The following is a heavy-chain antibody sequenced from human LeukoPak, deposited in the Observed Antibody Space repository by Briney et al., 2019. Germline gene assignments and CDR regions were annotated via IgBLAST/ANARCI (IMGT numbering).Heavy chain of an antibody. Sequence: GSSVKVSCKASGYTFTSYYMHWVRQAPGQGLEWMGIINPSGGSTSYAQKFQGRVTMTRDTSTSTVYMELSSLRSEDTAVYYCARGAGTHYYYYYYYMDVWGKGTTVTVSS. CDR1: GYTFTSYY. D-gene: IGHD3-10*01. CDR2: INPSGGST. V-gene: IGHV1-46*01. J-gene: IGHJ6*03. CDR3: ARGAGTHYYYYYYYMDV.